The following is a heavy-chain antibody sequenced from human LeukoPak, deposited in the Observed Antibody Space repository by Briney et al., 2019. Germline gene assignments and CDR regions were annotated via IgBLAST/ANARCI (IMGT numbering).Heavy chain of an antibody. Sequence: GGSLRLSCAASGVTFSSYWMSWVRQAPGKGLEWVANIKQEGSEKYYVDSVKGRFTISRDNAKNSLYLQMNSLRAEDTAVYYCARVPAMVSYWGQGTLVTVSS. J-gene: IGHJ4*02. D-gene: IGHD5-18*01. CDR3: ARVPAMVSY. CDR1: GVTFSSYW. V-gene: IGHV3-7*01. CDR2: IKQEGSEK.